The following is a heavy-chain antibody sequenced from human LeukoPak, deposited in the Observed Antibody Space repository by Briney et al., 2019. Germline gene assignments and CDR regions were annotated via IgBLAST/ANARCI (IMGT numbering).Heavy chain of an antibody. CDR2: IYYSGST. V-gene: IGHV4-39*01. Sequence: SETLSLTCTVSGGSISSSSYYWGWIRQPPGKGLEWIGSIYYSGSTYYNPSLKSRVTISVDMSKNQFSLKLSSVTAADTAVYYCARHQEGPTGNFDYWGQGTLVTVSS. J-gene: IGHJ4*02. CDR3: ARHQEGPTGNFDY. CDR1: GGSISSSSYY. D-gene: IGHD1-1*01.